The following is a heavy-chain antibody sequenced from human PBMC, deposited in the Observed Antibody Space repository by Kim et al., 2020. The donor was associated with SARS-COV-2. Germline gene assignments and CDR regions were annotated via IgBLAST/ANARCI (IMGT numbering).Heavy chain of an antibody. J-gene: IGHJ6*02. V-gene: IGHV3-66*02. D-gene: IGHD1-26*01. Sequence: GGSLRLSCAASGFIVSSNYMSWVRQAPGKGLEWVSVIYSGGSTYYADSVKGRFTISRDNSKNTLYLQMNSLRAEDTAVYYCARHSLVYYYGMDVWGQGTTVTVSS. CDR3: ARHSLVYYYGMDV. CDR2: IYSGGST. CDR1: GFIVSSNY.